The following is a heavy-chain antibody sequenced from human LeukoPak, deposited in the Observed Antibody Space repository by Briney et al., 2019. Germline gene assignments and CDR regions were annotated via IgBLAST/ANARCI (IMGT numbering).Heavy chain of an antibody. CDR1: GGTFSSYA. J-gene: IGHJ6*03. V-gene: IGHV1-69*05. D-gene: IGHD3-3*01. CDR2: IIPIFGTA. CDR3: ARGGYYDFWSGRGEAYYYYMDV. Sequence: ASVKASCKASGGTFSSYAISWVRQAPGQGLEWMGGIIPIFGTASYAQKFQGRVTITTDESTSTACMELSSLRSEDTAVYYCARGGYYDFWSGRGEAYYYYMDVWGKGTTVTVSS.